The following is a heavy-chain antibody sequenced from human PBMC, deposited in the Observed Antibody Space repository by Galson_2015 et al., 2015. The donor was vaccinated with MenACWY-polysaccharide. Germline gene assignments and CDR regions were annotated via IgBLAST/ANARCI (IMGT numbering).Heavy chain of an antibody. CDR2: IRSKANSYAT. CDR1: GFTFSGSA. CDR3: TRLAPANCSSTSCYRNY. J-gene: IGHJ4*02. V-gene: IGHV3-73*01. Sequence: SLRLSCAASGFTFSGSAMHWVRQASGKGLEWVGRIRSKANSYATAYAASVKGRFTNSRDDSKNTAYLQMNSLKTEDTAVYYCTRLAPANCSSTSCYRNYWGQGTLVTVSS. D-gene: IGHD2-2*01.